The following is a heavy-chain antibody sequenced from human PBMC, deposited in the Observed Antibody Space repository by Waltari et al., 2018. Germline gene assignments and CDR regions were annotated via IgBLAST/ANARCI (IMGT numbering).Heavy chain of an antibody. CDR1: GGSISSHY. D-gene: IGHD3-22*01. Sequence: QVQLQESGPGLVKPSETLSLTCTVSGGSISSHYWSWIRQPPGKGLEWIGDIYYSGSTNYNPSLKSRVTISVDTSKNQFSLKLSSVTAADTAVYYCARVWGDSSGYYPFDYWGQGTLVTVSS. J-gene: IGHJ4*02. CDR2: IYYSGST. V-gene: IGHV4-59*11. CDR3: ARVWGDSSGYYPFDY.